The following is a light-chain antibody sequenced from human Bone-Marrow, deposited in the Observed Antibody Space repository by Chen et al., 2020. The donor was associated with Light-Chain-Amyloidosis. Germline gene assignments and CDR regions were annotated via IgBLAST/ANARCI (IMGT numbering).Light chain of an antibody. V-gene: IGKV3-20*01. CDR1: QTISSDY. CDR3: QEYGTSPLT. J-gene: IGKJ4*01. CDR2: GSY. Sequence: EIVLTQSPGTLSLSPGEGANLSCRASQTISSDYLTWYQQKFGQAPRLLIYGSYSRATGIPDRFSGSQSGTDFTLNIKRLEPGDCAREYWQEYGTSPLTYGGGTNEEI.